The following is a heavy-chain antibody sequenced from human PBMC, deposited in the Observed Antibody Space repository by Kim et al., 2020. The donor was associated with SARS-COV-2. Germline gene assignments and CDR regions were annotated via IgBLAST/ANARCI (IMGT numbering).Heavy chain of an antibody. CDR2: IHRSGST. V-gene: IGHV4-34*01. CDR1: GESSSGDY. Sequence: SETLSLTCAVYGESSSGDYWTWIRQPPGKRLEWIGEIHRSGSTAYSPSLDGRVIISLDLSTKQFSPRLTPVTAADTTVYYCATNRGCDRDYGMDVWGQGT. D-gene: IGHD3-16*01. CDR3: ATNRGCDRDYGMDV. J-gene: IGHJ6*02.